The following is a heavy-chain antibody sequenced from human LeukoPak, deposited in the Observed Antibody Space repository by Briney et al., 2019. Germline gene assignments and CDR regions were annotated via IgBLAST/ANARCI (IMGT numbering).Heavy chain of an antibody. V-gene: IGHV3-48*02. CDR2: INDSSSAT. CDR1: GFTFRSYS. CDR3: ARDSANSFDS. J-gene: IGHJ4*02. Sequence: GGSLRLSCAGTGFTFRSYSMNWVRQAPGKGREWVSHINDSSSATYYAASVRGRFTVSRDNAKNSLYLQMNSLRDEDTAVYYCARDSANSFDSWGQGALVTVSS.